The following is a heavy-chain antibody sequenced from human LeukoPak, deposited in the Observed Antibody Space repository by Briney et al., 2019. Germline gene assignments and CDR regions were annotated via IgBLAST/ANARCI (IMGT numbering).Heavy chain of an antibody. CDR3: SMVRGVTNYLDY. CDR2: IKSKTDGGTI. Sequence: GGSLRLSCAASGLTFSNAWMNWVRQAPGKGLECVGRIKSKTDGGTIDYAAPVKGRFTISRDDSKNTLYLQMDSLTTEDTAVYYCSMVRGVTNYLDYWGQGTLVTVSS. J-gene: IGHJ4*02. D-gene: IGHD3-10*01. CDR1: GLTFSNAW. V-gene: IGHV3-15*01.